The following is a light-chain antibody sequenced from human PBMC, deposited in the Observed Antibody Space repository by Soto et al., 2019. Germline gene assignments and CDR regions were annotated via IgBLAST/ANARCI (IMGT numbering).Light chain of an antibody. CDR2: EVS. J-gene: IGLJ2*01. V-gene: IGLV2-14*01. Sequence: QSALTQPASVSGSPGQPITISCTGTSSDVGANNYVSWYQHHPGKAPKLLIYEVSNRPSGVSSRFSGSKSGNTASLTISGLQAEDEADYYCAVWDDSLSGMVFGGGTKVTVL. CDR1: SSDVGANNY. CDR3: AVWDDSLSGMV.